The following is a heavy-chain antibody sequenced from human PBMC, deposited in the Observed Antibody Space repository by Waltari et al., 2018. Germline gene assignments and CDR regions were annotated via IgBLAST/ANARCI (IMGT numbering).Heavy chain of an antibody. V-gene: IGHV3-49*03. CDR3: NRDDILTGYYYYGMDV. Sequence: EVQLVESGGGLVQPGRSLRLSCTASGFTFGDYAMSWFRQAPGKGLEWVGFIRSKAYGWTTEYAASVKGRFTISRDDSKSIAYLQMNSLKTEDTAVYYCNRDDILTGYYYYGMDVWGQGTTVTVSS. J-gene: IGHJ6*02. CDR2: IRSKAYGWTT. CDR1: GFTFGDYA. D-gene: IGHD3-9*01.